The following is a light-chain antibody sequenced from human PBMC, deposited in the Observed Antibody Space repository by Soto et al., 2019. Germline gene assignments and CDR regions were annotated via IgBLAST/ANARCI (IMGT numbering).Light chain of an antibody. J-gene: IGLJ1*01. CDR2: SNN. CDR1: TSNIGSNS. CDR3: AAWDDSLNGYF. V-gene: IGLV1-44*01. Sequence: QSVLTQSPSASETPGQSLSISCSGRTSNIGSNSVSWYQHLPGTAPKLLIYSNNKRPSGVPDRISGSKSGTSASLVISGLQTEDEADYYSAAWDDSLNGYFFGTGTKATVL.